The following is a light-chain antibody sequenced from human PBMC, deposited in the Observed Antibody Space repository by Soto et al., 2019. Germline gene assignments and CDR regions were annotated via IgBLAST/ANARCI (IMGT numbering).Light chain of an antibody. CDR2: DVS. Sequence: QSVLTQPASVSGSPGQSITISCTGTSSDVGGYNSVSWYQQHPGKAPKLMIYDVSNRPSGVSNRFSGSKSGNTASRTISWLQAEDEADYYCSSYTSSSTLGVFGGGTKVTVL. CDR3: SSYTSSSTLGV. V-gene: IGLV2-14*01. J-gene: IGLJ2*01. CDR1: SSDVGGYNS.